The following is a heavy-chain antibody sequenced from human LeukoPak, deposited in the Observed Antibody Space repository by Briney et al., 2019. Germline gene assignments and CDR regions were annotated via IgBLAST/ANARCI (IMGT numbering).Heavy chain of an antibody. CDR1: GFTFNSYP. CDR2: ISRNGGST. D-gene: IGHD4/OR15-4a*01. V-gene: IGHV3-64D*06. Sequence: GGSLRLSCSASGFTFNSYPVHCVRQAPGKGLGYVSGISRNGGSTYYADSVKGRFTISRDNSKNTLYLQMSSLRAEDTAVYYCVKESGFMVAPNSAFDIWGKGTMVTVSS. CDR3: VKESGFMVAPNSAFDI. J-gene: IGHJ3*02.